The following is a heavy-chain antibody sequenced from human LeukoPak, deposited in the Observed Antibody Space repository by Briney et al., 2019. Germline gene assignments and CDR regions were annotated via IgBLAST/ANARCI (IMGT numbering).Heavy chain of an antibody. CDR1: GGSFSGYY. CDR3: ARDPSIAAAGLYNYYGMDV. V-gene: IGHV4-34*01. D-gene: IGHD6-13*01. Sequence: SETLSLTCAVYGGSFSGYYWSWIRQPPGKGLEWIGEINHSGSTNYNPSLKSRVTISVDTSKNQFSLKLSSVTAADTAVYYCARDPSIAAAGLYNYYGMDVWGQGTTVTVSS. CDR2: INHSGST. J-gene: IGHJ6*02.